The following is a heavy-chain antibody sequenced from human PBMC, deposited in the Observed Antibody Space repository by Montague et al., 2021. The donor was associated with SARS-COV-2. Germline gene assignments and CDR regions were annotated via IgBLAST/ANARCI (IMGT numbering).Heavy chain of an antibody. CDR1: GFTFSGYG. V-gene: IGHV3-23*01. CDR2: SDNDGDST. D-gene: IGHD5-24*01. CDR3: AKIVFQGGSNVFDN. Sequence: SRSISLAASGFTFSGYGMSWVRQAPGKGLEWVSGSDNDGDSTYYTNSVKGRFTISRDIYKNTLYLQMNSLTAEDTAVYYCAKIVFQGGSNVFDNWGQGTLVTVSS. J-gene: IGHJ4*02.